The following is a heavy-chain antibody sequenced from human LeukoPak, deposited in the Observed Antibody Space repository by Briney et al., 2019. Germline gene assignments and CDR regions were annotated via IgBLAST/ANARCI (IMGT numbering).Heavy chain of an antibody. Sequence: GASVKVSCKASGYTFTGYYMHWVRQAPGQGLEWMGWINPNSGGTNYAQKFQGRVTMTRDTSISTAYMELSRLRSDDTAVYYCARALFFTYYYDSSGYLGDYWGQGTLVTVSS. V-gene: IGHV1-2*02. CDR1: GYTFTGYY. CDR3: ARALFFTYYYDSSGYLGDY. J-gene: IGHJ4*02. CDR2: INPNSGGT. D-gene: IGHD3-22*01.